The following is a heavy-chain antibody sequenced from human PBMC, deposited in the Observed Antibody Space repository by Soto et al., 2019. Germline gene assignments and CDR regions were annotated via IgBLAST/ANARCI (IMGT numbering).Heavy chain of an antibody. Sequence: QVQLVQSGAEVKKPGASVKVSCKASGYTFTSYGISWVRQAPGQGLEWMGWISAYNGNTNYAQKLQGRVTMTTDTSTSTAYMELRSLRSDDTAVYYCARVGLRYSSGWLVVDAFDIWGQGTMVTVSS. CDR3: ARVGLRYSSGWLVVDAFDI. CDR2: ISAYNGNT. V-gene: IGHV1-18*04. J-gene: IGHJ3*02. D-gene: IGHD6-19*01. CDR1: GYTFTSYG.